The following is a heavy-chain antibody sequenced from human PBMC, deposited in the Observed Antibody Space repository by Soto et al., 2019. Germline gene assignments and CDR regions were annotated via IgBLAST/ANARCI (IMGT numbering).Heavy chain of an antibody. Sequence: SEALSLTCTVSGGSISRGDYYWSWIRQPPGKGLEWIGYIYYSGSTYYNPSLKSRVTISVDTSKNQFSLKLSSVTAAATAVYYWARTIILQDIVVVPDAAATGSMDAWCQVTTVTISS. CDR1: GGSISRGDYY. CDR3: ARTIILQDIVVVPDAAATGSMDA. CDR2: IYYSGST. V-gene: IGHV4-30-4*01. D-gene: IGHD2-2*01. J-gene: IGHJ6*02.